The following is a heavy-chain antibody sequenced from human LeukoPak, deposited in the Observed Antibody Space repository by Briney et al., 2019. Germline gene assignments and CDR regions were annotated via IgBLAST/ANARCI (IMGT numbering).Heavy chain of an antibody. J-gene: IGHJ4*02. V-gene: IGHV3-7*05. CDR1: GFTSRTYW. CDR3: AREHSSGWYYY. D-gene: IGHD6-19*01. CDR2: IKQDGSEK. Sequence: GGSLRLSCAASGFTSRTYWMTWVRQAPGKGLEWVAIIKQDGSEKYYVDSVKGRFTISRDNAKNSLYLQMDSLRSEDTAVYYCAREHSSGWYYYWGQGTLFTVSS.